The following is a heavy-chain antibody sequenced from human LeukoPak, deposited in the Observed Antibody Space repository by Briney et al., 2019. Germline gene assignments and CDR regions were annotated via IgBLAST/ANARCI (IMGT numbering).Heavy chain of an antibody. CDR1: GFTFSSYA. CDR2: ISGSGGTT. Sequence: GGSLRLSCAASGFTFSSYAMTWVRQAPGKGLEWVSGISGSGGTTYYADSVKGRFTISRDNSNNTLYVQMNRLRAEDTAVYYCARDLVGPKRDYWGQGTLVTVSS. J-gene: IGHJ4*02. CDR3: ARDLVGPKRDY. V-gene: IGHV3-23*01. D-gene: IGHD1-26*01.